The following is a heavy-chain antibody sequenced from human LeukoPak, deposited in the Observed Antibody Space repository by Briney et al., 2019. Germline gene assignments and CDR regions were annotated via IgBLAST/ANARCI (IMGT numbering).Heavy chain of an antibody. CDR2: MKRRIEGGTT. Sequence: GGSLRLSCAASGFTFTDAWMTWVRQAPGKGLEWVAHMKRRIEGGTTVSAAPVRGRSTISGDESENTVYLHMTSLKSEDTAVYYCATEGYTYGYHAVDNWGRGTVVTVSS. CDR1: GFTFTDAW. V-gene: IGHV3-15*01. D-gene: IGHD5-18*01. CDR3: ATEGYTYGYHAVDN. J-gene: IGHJ3*02.